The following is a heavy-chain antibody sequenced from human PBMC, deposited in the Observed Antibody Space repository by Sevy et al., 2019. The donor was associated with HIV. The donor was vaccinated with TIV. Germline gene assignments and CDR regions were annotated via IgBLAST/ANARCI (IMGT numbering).Heavy chain of an antibody. CDR3: ARESVGATTHFDY. Sequence: GESLRLSCAASGFTFSNYWMTWVRQAPGKGLEWVANINQDGSDKYYVDSMKGRFTISRDNAKNSLYLQMNSLRAEDTAVYYCARESVGATTHFDYWGQGTLVTVSS. D-gene: IGHD1-26*01. J-gene: IGHJ4*02. CDR2: INQDGSDK. CDR1: GFTFSNYW. V-gene: IGHV3-7*01.